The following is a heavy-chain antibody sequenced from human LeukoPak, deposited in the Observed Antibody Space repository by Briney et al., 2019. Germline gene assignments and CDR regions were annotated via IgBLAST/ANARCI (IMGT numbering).Heavy chain of an antibody. Sequence: GGSLRLSCAASGFTFSSYGMSWVRQAPGKGLEWVSAISGSGGSTYYADSVKGRFTISRDNSKNTLYLQMNSLRAEDTAVYYCARESKDSSGGGYYFDYWGQGTLVTVSS. CDR2: ISGSGGST. CDR3: ARESKDSSGGGYYFDY. V-gene: IGHV3-23*01. D-gene: IGHD3-22*01. CDR1: GFTFSSYG. J-gene: IGHJ4*02.